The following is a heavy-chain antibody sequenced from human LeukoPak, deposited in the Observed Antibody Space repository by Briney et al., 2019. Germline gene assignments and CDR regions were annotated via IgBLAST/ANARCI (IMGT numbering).Heavy chain of an antibody. CDR1: GYSISSGYY. CDR2: IYHSGST. CDR3: ARGLSSVVGAITGFNY. J-gene: IGHJ4*02. V-gene: IGHV4-38-2*02. Sequence: SETLSLTCTVSGYSISSGYYWGWIRQPPGKGLEWIGGIYHSGSTNYNPSLKSRVTISVDTSKNQFSLKLSSVTAADTAVYYCARGLSSVVGAITGFNYWGQGTLVTVSS. D-gene: IGHD1-26*01.